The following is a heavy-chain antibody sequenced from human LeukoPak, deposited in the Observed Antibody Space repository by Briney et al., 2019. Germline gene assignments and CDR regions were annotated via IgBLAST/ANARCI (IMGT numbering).Heavy chain of an antibody. CDR1: GYTFTSYY. J-gene: IGHJ4*02. CDR2: INPSGGRI. D-gene: IGHD3-22*01. Sequence: GASLKLSCKASGYTFTSYYMHWVRQAPGQGLEWMGIINPSGGRISYAHKFQGRFTITRDTATNTVYPQLSSLRAEDTAVYYCSRDGVRDYESSGYHFDYWGEGTLVTVSS. V-gene: IGHV1-46*01. CDR3: SRDGVRDYESSGYHFDY.